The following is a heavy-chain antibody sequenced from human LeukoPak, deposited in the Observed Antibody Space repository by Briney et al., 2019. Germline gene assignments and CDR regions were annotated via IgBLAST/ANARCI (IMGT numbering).Heavy chain of an antibody. CDR3: ARERGSYPWYFDY. D-gene: IGHD1-26*01. CDR2: IHTSGSP. Sequence: PSHTLSLTCTVSGGSLSSGCYHGSWIRQPAGKGLEWIGRIHTSGSPNYNTSLKSRVTISVDTSKNQFSLKLSAVTAADTAVYYCARERGSYPWYFDYWGQGTPVTVSS. V-gene: IGHV4-61*02. J-gene: IGHJ4*02. CDR1: GGSLSSGCYH.